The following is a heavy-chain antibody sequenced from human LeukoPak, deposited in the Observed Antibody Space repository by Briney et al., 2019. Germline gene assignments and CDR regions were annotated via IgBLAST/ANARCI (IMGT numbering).Heavy chain of an antibody. D-gene: IGHD4-17*01. J-gene: IGHJ4*02. V-gene: IGHV4-34*01. Sequence: SETLSLTCAVYGGSFSGYYWSWIRQPPGKGLEWIGEINHSGSTNYNPSLKSRVTISVDTSKNQFSLKLSSVTAADTAVYYCAGKTVTPDYWGQGTLVTVSS. CDR2: INHSGST. CDR3: AGKTVTPDY. CDR1: GGSFSGYY.